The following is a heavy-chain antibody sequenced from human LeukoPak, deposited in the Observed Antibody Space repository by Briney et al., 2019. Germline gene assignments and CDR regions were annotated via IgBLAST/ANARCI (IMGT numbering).Heavy chain of an antibody. V-gene: IGHV1-46*01. CDR2: INPSGGST. J-gene: IGHJ4*02. CDR1: GYTFTSYY. D-gene: IGHD3-9*01. Sequence: ASVKVSCKASGYTFTSYYMHRVRHAPGQGLEWMGIINPSGGSTSYAQKFQGRVTITRDTSTSKVYMELSSRRSEHTAVYYCARELGMVLGYWGQGTLVTVSS. CDR3: ARELGMVLGY.